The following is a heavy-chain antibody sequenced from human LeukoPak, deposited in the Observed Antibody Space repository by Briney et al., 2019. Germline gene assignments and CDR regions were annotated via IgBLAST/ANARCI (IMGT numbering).Heavy chain of an antibody. Sequence: GGSLRLSCAASGFTFSSYWMTWVRQGPGKGLEWVANIKPDGSLIYYVDSVKGRFTISRDNAKNSLYLQMNSLRAEDTAVYYCAKDMGPAAAILFYYFDYWGQGTLVTVSS. D-gene: IGHD2-2*02. J-gene: IGHJ4*02. CDR3: AKDMGPAAAILFYYFDY. V-gene: IGHV3-7*03. CDR1: GFTFSSYW. CDR2: IKPDGSLI.